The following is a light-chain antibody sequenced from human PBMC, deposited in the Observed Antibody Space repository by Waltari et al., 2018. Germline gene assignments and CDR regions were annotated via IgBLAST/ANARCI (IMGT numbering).Light chain of an antibody. V-gene: IGKV2-28*01. CDR2: LGS. J-gene: IGKJ4*01. CDR1: QSLLHSNGYNY. Sequence: DIVMTQSPLSLPVTPGEPASISCRSSQSLLHSNGYNYLDWYLQKPGQSPQLLIYLGSNRASGVPERFSGRGAGTDFTLQSSRVEAEDVGVYYCMQALQTPTFGGGTKVEIK. CDR3: MQALQTPT.